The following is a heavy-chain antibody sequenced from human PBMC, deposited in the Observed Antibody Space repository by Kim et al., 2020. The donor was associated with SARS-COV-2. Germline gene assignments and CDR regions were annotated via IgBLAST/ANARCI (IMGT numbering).Heavy chain of an antibody. CDR3: ARFRLAAAGRSFDY. J-gene: IGHJ4*02. V-gene: IGHV4-39*01. D-gene: IGHD6-13*01. CDR2: IYYSGST. Sequence: SETLSLTCTVSGGSISSSSYYWGWIRQPPGKGLEWIGSIYYSGSTYYNPSLKSRVTISVDTSKNQFSLKLSSVTAADTAVYYCARFRLAAAGRSFDYWGQGTLVTVSS. CDR1: GGSISSSSYY.